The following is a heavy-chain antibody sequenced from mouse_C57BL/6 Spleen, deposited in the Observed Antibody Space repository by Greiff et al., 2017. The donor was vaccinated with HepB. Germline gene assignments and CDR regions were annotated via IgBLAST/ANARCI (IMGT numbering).Heavy chain of an antibody. Sequence: QVQLKQSGAELMKPGASVKLSCKATGYTFTGYWIEWVKQRPGHGLEWIGEILPGSGSTNYNEKFKGKATFTADTSSNTAYMQLSSLTTEDSAIYYCARSDVGTTVVAYYWYFDVWGTGTTVTVSS. CDR1: GYTFTGYW. J-gene: IGHJ1*03. V-gene: IGHV1-9*01. CDR3: ARSDVGTTVVAYYWYFDV. D-gene: IGHD1-1*01. CDR2: ILPGSGST.